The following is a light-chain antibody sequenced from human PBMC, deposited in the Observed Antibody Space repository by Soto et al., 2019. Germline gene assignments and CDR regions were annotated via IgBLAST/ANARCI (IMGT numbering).Light chain of an antibody. Sequence: QSVLTQPPSVSGAPGQRVTISCTGCSSNIGAGYDVHWYQQLPGTAPKLLISGDTNRPSGVPDRFSGSKSGTSASLAITGLRAEDEADYYCQSFDSSLSGWLFGGGTKLTVL. J-gene: IGLJ3*02. V-gene: IGLV1-40*01. CDR3: QSFDSSLSGWL. CDR1: SSNIGAGYD. CDR2: GDT.